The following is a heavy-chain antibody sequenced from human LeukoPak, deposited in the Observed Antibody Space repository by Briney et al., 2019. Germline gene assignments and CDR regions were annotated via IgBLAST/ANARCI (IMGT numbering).Heavy chain of an antibody. Sequence: GASVKVSCKASGYTFTSYGISWVRQAPGQGLEWMGWISAYNGNTNYAQKLQGRVTMTTDTSTSTAYMELRSLRSDDTAVYYCARQVAAARYYYGMDVWGQGTTVTVSS. CDR3: ARQVAAARYYYGMDV. V-gene: IGHV1-18*01. CDR2: ISAYNGNT. J-gene: IGHJ6*02. D-gene: IGHD2-2*01. CDR1: GYTFTSYG.